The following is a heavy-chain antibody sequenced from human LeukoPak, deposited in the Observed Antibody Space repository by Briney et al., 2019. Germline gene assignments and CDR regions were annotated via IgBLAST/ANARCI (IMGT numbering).Heavy chain of an antibody. CDR1: GGTFSSYA. V-gene: IGHV1-69*01. Sequence: GASVKVSCKASGGTFSSYAISLVRQAPGQGLEWMGGIIPVFGTANYAQKFQGRVTITAGESTSTAYMELSSLRSEDTAVYYCTRDRRTYSSGWYDYWGQGTLVTVSS. J-gene: IGHJ4*02. CDR2: IIPVFGTA. CDR3: TRDRRTYSSGWYDY. D-gene: IGHD6-19*01.